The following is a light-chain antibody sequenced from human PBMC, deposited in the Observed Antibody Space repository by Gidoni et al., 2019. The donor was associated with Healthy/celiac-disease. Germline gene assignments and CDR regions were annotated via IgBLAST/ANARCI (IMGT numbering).Light chain of an antibody. J-gene: IGKJ2*03. CDR2: GAS. V-gene: IGKV3-20*01. CDR3: QQYGSSPG. CDR1: QRVSSSY. Sequence: EIVVTQSPGTLSLSPGESATLSCRASQRVSSSYLAWYQQKPGQAPRLLIYGASSRATGIPDRFSGRGSGTYFTLTISRLEPEDFAVYYCQQYGSSPGFGQGTKLEIK.